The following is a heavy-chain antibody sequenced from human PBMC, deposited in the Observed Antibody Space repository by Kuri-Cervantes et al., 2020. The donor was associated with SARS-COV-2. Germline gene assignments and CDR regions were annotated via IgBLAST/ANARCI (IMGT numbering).Heavy chain of an antibody. V-gene: IGHV3-74*01. Sequence: GGSLRLSCAASGFTFSSYWMHWVRQAPGMGLVWVSRINNDGSSTSYADFVKGRVTISRDNAKNTLYLQMNSLRAEDTAVYYCARISIWVVAATLFLAYYYYYGMDVWGQGTTVTVSS. CDR3: ARISIWVVAATLFLAYYYYYGMDV. J-gene: IGHJ6*02. D-gene: IGHD2-15*01. CDR2: INNDGSST. CDR1: GFTFSSYW.